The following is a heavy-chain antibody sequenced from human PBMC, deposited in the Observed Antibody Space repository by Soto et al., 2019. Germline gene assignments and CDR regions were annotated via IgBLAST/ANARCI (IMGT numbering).Heavy chain of an antibody. D-gene: IGHD6-6*01. CDR2: IYYSGST. V-gene: IGHV4-39*01. CDR1: GGSISSSSYY. Sequence: QLQLQESGPGLGKPSETLSLTCTVSGGSISSSSYYWGWIRQPPGKGLEGIGSIYYSGSTYYNPSRKSRVTISVDTSKNQFSLKLSSVTAADTAVYYCASIAARGTFDYWGQGTLVTVSS. CDR3: ASIAARGTFDY. J-gene: IGHJ4*02.